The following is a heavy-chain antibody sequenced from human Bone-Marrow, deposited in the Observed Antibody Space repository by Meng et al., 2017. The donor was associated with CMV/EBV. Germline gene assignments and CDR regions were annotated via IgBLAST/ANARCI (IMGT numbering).Heavy chain of an antibody. V-gene: IGHV4-34*01. J-gene: IGHJ5*02. D-gene: IGHD6-13*01. CDR3: AREWWLAAAGTAWFDP. Sequence: GSLRLSCAVYGGSFSGYYWSWIRQPPGKGLEWIGEINHSGSTNYNPSLKSRVTISVDTSKNQFSLKLSSVTAADTAVYYCAREWWLAAAGTAWFDPWGQGTLVTVSS. CDR1: GGSFSGYY. CDR2: INHSGST.